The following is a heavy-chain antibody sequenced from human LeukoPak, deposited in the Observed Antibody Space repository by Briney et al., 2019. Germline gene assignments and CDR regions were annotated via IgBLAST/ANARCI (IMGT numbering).Heavy chain of an antibody. Sequence: GGSLRLSCAASGFTFSGSAMHWVRQASGKGLEWVGRIRSKANSYATAYAASVKGRFTISRDDSKNTAYLQMNSLKTEDTAVYYCTSTQYYYDSVRAFDIWGQGTMVTVSS. V-gene: IGHV3-73*01. J-gene: IGHJ3*02. D-gene: IGHD3-22*01. CDR2: IRSKANSYAT. CDR1: GFTFSGSA. CDR3: TSTQYYYDSVRAFDI.